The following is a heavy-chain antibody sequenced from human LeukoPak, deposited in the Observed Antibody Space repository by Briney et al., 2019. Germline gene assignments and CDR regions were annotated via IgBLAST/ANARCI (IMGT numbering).Heavy chain of an antibody. CDR3: ARSGYSGYDPTIDY. J-gene: IGHJ4*02. V-gene: IGHV1-2*02. CDR1: GSTFSGYY. Sequence: ASVQVSCQASGSTFSGYYMHWVRQAPGQRGEWMGWINPNSGGTNYAQKFQGRVTMTRDTSTSTAYMELSRLRSDDTAVYYCARSGYSGYDPTIDYWGQGTLVTVSS. CDR2: INPNSGGT. D-gene: IGHD5-12*01.